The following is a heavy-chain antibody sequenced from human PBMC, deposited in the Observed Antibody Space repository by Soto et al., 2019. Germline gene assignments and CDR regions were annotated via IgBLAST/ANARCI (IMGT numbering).Heavy chain of an antibody. CDR2: IDPSDSYT. CDR1: GYSFTSYW. Sequence: HGESLKISCKGSGYSFTSYWISWVRQMPGKGLEWMGRIDPSDSYTNYSPSFQGHVTISADKSISTAYLQWSSLKASDAAMYYCARHAYYGSGSRYYYYYGMDVWGQGTTVTVSS. V-gene: IGHV5-10-1*01. CDR3: ARHAYYGSGSRYYYYYGMDV. J-gene: IGHJ6*02. D-gene: IGHD3-10*01.